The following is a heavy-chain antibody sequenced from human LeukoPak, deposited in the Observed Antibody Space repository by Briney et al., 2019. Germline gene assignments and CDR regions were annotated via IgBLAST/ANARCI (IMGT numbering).Heavy chain of an antibody. V-gene: IGHV1-18*01. D-gene: IGHD1-26*01. CDR2: ISANNGNR. CDR3: ARVGAQDRPSFDY. J-gene: IGHJ4*02. CDR1: GYTFTNYG. Sequence: GASVKVSCKASGYTFTNYGISWVRQAPGQGLEWMGWISANNGNRNYALKLQDRVSMTTDTSTSTVYMELSSLRSEDTAVYYCARVGAQDRPSFDYWGQGTLVTVSS.